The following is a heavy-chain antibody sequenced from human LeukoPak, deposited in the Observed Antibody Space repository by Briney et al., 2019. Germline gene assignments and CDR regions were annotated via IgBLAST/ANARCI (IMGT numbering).Heavy chain of an antibody. Sequence: SETLSLTCTVSGGSISSYYWSWIRQPPGKGLEWIGYIYYSGSTSYNPSLKSRVTISVDTSKNQFSLKLSSVTAADTAVYYCARDPLQYYDSSGSVYYGMDVWGQGTTVTVSS. D-gene: IGHD3-22*01. CDR2: IYYSGST. V-gene: IGHV4-59*01. J-gene: IGHJ6*02. CDR1: GGSISSYY. CDR3: ARDPLQYYDSSGSVYYGMDV.